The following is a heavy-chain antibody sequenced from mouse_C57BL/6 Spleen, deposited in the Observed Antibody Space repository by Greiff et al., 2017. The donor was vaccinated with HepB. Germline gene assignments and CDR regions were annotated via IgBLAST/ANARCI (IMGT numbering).Heavy chain of an antibody. V-gene: IGHV1-26*01. CDR3: AREGVYGTFAY. Sequence: VQLQQSGPELVKPGASVKISCKASGYTFTDYYMNWVKQSHGKSLEWIGDINPNNGGTSYNQKFKGKATLTVDKSSSTAYMELRSLTSEDSAVYYCAREGVYGTFAYWGQGTLVTVSA. J-gene: IGHJ3*01. CDR2: INPNNGGT. D-gene: IGHD2-1*01. CDR1: GYTFTDYY.